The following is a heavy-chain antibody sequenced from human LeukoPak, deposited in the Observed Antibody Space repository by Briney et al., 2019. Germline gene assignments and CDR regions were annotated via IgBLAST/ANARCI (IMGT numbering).Heavy chain of an antibody. J-gene: IGHJ5*02. D-gene: IGHD2-21*02. CDR2: IIPILGIA. Sequence: ASVKVSCKASGGTFSSYAISWVRQAPGQGLEWMGRIIPILGIANYAQKFQGRVTITADKSASTAYMELSSLRSEDTAVCYCARDVVVTAAPFDPWGQGTLVTVSS. CDR1: GGTFSSYA. V-gene: IGHV1-69*04. CDR3: ARDVVVTAAPFDP.